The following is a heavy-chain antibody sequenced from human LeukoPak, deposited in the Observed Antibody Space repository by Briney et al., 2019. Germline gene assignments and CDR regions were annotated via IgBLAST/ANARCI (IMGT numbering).Heavy chain of an antibody. CDR3: LIWGELSLNY. CDR1: GYTFTSYA. Sequence: GASVTVSCKASGYTFTSYAMHWVRQAPGQRLEWMGWINAGNGDTKYSQKFQGRVTITRDTSASTAYMELSSLRSEDTAVYYCLIWGELSLNYWGQGTLVTVSS. J-gene: IGHJ4*02. V-gene: IGHV1-3*01. CDR2: INAGNGDT. D-gene: IGHD3-16*02.